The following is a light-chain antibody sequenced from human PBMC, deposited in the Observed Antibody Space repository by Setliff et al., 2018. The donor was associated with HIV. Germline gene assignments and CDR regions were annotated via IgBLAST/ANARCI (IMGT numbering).Light chain of an antibody. Sequence: QSALTQPASVSGSPGQSITMFCTGNSSDIGTYDLVSWYQQHPGKAPQLTIFEVNKRPSGVSSRFSGFKTGYTASLTISGLQPEDEADYYCSSYAGSSSFEVFGTGTKVTVL. CDR1: SSDIGTYDL. V-gene: IGLV2-23*02. CDR2: EVN. CDR3: SSYAGSSSFEV. J-gene: IGLJ1*01.